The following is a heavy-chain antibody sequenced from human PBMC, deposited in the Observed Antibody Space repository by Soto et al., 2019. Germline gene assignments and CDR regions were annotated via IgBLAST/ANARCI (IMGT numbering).Heavy chain of an antibody. CDR2: ISFDGNNK. D-gene: IGHD3-22*01. CDR3: VKPKEHFYDSSPGET. CDR1: GFTFSNYG. J-gene: IGHJ5*02. V-gene: IGHV3-30*18. Sequence: PEGSLRLSCAASGFTFSNYGMHWVRQAPGKGLEWVAIISFDGNNKYYSDSVKGRFTISRDNSKNIVFLQMNSLRPEDTAVYYCVKPKEHFYDSSPGETWGQGTPVTVSS.